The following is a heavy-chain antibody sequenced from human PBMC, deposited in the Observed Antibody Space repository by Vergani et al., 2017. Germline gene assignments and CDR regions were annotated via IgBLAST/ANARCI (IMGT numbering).Heavy chain of an antibody. J-gene: IGHJ6*02. CDR1: GGSISSHY. CDR2: IYYSGST. Sequence: QVQLQESGPGLVKPSETLSLTCTVSGGSISSHYWSWIRQPPGKGLEWIGYIYYSGSTYYNPSLKSRVTIPVDTSKNQFSLKLSSVTAADTAVYYCARAVAGTSGGHYYYGMDVWGQGTTVTVSS. D-gene: IGHD6-19*01. V-gene: IGHV4-59*08. CDR3: ARAVAGTSGGHYYYGMDV.